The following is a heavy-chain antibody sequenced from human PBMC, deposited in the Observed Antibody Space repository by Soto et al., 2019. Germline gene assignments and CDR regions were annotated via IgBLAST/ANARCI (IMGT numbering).Heavy chain of an antibody. CDR3: ARAGHSSGSDHYFDY. Sequence: SETLSLTCTVSGGSISSYYWSWIRQPPGKGLEWIGYIYYSGSTNYNPSLKSRVTISLDTPKNQFSLKLSSVTAADTAVYYCARAGHSSGSDHYFDYWGQGTLVTVSS. D-gene: IGHD6-19*01. CDR1: GGSISSYY. V-gene: IGHV4-59*08. CDR2: IYYSGST. J-gene: IGHJ4*02.